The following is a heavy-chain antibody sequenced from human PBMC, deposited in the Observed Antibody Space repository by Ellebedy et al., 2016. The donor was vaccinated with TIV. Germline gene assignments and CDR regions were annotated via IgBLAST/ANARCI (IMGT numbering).Heavy chain of an antibody. CDR2: IYYSGSI. J-gene: IGHJ4*02. CDR3: ARAGGGGTKLFDY. D-gene: IGHD1-7*01. V-gene: IGHV4-31*03. Sequence: LRLSXTVSGGSVSSGTYYWSWIRQHPGKGLEWIGYIYYSGSIYYNPSLKSRVTISADTSKNHFSLKLSSVTAADTAVYYCARAGGGGTKLFDYWGQGTLVTVSS. CDR1: GGSVSSGTYY.